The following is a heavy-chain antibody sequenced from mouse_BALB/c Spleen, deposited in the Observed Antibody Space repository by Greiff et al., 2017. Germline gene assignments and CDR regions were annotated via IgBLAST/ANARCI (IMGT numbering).Heavy chain of an antibody. CDR3: ARGDGYGQFAY. CDR2: IYPGDGDT. V-gene: IGHV1-80*01. D-gene: IGHD2-3*01. CDR1: GYAFSSYR. Sequence: QVQLQQSGAELVRPGSSVKISCKASGYAFSSYRMNWVKQRPGQGLEWIGQIYPGDGDTNYNGKFKGKATLTADKSSSTAYMQLSSLTSEDSAVYFCARGDGYGQFAYWGQGTLVTVSA. J-gene: IGHJ3*01.